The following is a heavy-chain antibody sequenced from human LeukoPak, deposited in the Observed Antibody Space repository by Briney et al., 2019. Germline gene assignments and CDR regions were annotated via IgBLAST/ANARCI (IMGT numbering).Heavy chain of an antibody. Sequence: GGSLRLSCAASGFTFSSYWMTWVRQARGKGLEWVANIKQDGSEKNYADSVKGRFSISRDNAKNSLYLQMNSLRVEDTAVYYCARGPRTATPPQPGFYYCAMEVWGQGTTVTVSS. CDR3: ARGPRTATPPQPGFYYCAMEV. V-gene: IGHV3-7*01. D-gene: IGHD5-18*01. CDR1: GFTFSSYW. CDR2: IKQDGSEK. J-gene: IGHJ6*02.